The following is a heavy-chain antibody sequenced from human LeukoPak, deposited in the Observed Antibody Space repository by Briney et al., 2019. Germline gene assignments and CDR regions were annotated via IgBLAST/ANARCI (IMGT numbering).Heavy chain of an antibody. D-gene: IGHD3-22*01. CDR1: GYTFTGYY. V-gene: IGHV1-2*02. CDR2: INPNSGGT. Sequence: ASVKVSCKASGYTFTGYYMHWVRQAPGQGLEWMGWINPNSGGTNYAQKFQGRVTMTRDTSISTAYMELSRLRSDDTAVYYCARDQGYYYDSNGYFDYWGQGTLVTVSS. CDR3: ARDQGYYYDSNGYFDY. J-gene: IGHJ4*02.